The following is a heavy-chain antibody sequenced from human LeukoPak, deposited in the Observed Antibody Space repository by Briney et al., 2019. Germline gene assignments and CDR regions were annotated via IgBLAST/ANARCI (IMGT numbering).Heavy chain of an antibody. D-gene: IGHD6-19*01. CDR2: IYSGGST. CDR3: ARGMAVAVPFDY. V-gene: IGHV3-53*01. Sequence: PGGSLRPSCAASGFTVSSNYMSWVRQAPGKGLEWVSVIYSGGSTYYADSVKGRFTISRDNSKNTLYLQMNSLRAEDTAVYYRARGMAVAVPFDYWGQGTLVTVSS. CDR1: GFTVSSNY. J-gene: IGHJ4*02.